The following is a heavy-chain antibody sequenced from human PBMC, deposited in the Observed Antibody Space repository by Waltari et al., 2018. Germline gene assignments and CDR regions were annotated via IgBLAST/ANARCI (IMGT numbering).Heavy chain of an antibody. J-gene: IGHJ3*02. D-gene: IGHD7-27*01. Sequence: QVQLVQSGAEVKKPGSSVKVSCKASGGTFSSYAISWVRQDPGQGLEWMGGIIPIFGTANYAQKFQGRVTITADESTSTAYMELSSLRSEDTAVYYCARDRPHTGDRVGDEDAFDIWGQGTMVTVSS. V-gene: IGHV1-69*13. CDR2: IIPIFGTA. CDR1: GGTFSSYA. CDR3: ARDRPHTGDRVGDEDAFDI.